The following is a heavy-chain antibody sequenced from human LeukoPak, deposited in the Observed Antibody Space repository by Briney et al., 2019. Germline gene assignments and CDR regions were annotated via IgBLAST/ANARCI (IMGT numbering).Heavy chain of an antibody. Sequence: GGSLRLSCAASGFTFSSYAMSWVRQAPEKGLEWVSAISGSGGSTYYADSVKGRFTISRDNSKNTLYLQMNSLRAEDTAVYYCAKAPNAGMVALFDYWGQGTLVTVSS. J-gene: IGHJ4*02. CDR1: GFTFSSYA. CDR3: AKAPNAGMVALFDY. D-gene: IGHD1-26*01. V-gene: IGHV3-23*01. CDR2: ISGSGGST.